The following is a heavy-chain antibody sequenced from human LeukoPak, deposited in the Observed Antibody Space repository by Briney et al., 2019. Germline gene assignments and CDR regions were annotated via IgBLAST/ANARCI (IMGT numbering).Heavy chain of an antibody. V-gene: IGHV1-18*01. CDR2: ISSYNGNT. D-gene: IGHD3-9*01. CDR1: GYTFTSYG. J-gene: IGHJ4*02. Sequence: GASVKVSCKASGYTFTSYGISWVRQAPGQGLEWMGSISSYNGNTNYAQKLQGRVTMTTDTSTSTAYMELRSLRSDDTAVYYCAREAGYDILTGYYSYYFDYWGQGTLVTVSS. CDR3: AREAGYDILTGYYSYYFDY.